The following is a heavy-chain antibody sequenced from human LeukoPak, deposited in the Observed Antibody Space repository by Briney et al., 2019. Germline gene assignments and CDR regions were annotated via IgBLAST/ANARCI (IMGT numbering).Heavy chain of an antibody. CDR2: ISYDGSNK. CDR3: ARVGDILTGYYPPDY. J-gene: IGHJ4*02. D-gene: IGHD3-9*01. Sequence: GWSLRLSCAASGFTFSSYAMHWVRQAPGKGLEWVAVISYDGSNKYYADSVKGRFTISRDNSKNTLYLQMNSLRAEDTAVYYCARVGDILTGYYPPDYWGQGTLVTVSS. CDR1: GFTFSSYA. V-gene: IGHV3-30*04.